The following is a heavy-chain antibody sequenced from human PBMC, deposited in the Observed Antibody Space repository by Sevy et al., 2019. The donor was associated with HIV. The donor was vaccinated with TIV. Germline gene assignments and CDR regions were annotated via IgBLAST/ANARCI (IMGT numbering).Heavy chain of an antibody. Sequence: GGSLRLSCAASGFTFSSYAMSWVRQAPGKGLEWVSAISGSGGSTYYADSVKGRFTISRDNSKNTLYLQMNSLRAEDTAVYYCAKAPLAYCGGDCYSDYWGQRTLVTVSS. CDR3: AKAPLAYCGGDCYSDY. V-gene: IGHV3-23*01. CDR2: ISGSGGST. D-gene: IGHD2-21*02. CDR1: GFTFSSYA. J-gene: IGHJ4*02.